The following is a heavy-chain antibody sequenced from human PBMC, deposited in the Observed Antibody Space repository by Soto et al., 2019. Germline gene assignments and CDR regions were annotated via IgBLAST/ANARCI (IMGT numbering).Heavy chain of an antibody. J-gene: IGHJ5*02. V-gene: IGHV3-23*01. CDR3: GRDIAIVRAGGNWFDP. CDR2: ITGSGGTT. D-gene: IGHD2-2*01. Sequence: EVQLLESGGGLVQPGGSLRLSCAASGFTFSRHAMNWVRQAPGKGLEWVSAITGSGGTTYYADSAKGRFTISRDNSKNTLYLQMNRLRDADTAIYYCGRDIAIVRAGGNWFDPWGQRTLVTVDS. CDR1: GFTFSRHA.